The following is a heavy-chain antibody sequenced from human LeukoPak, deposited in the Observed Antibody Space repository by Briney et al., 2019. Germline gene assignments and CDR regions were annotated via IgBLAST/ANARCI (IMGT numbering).Heavy chain of an antibody. Sequence: GGSLRLSCAASGFTFSSYSMNWVRQAPGKGLEWVSGISGTGGNTYYADFVKGRFTISRDNAKNSLYLQMNSLRAEDMALYYCAKDAYSSIAARPYYYYMDVWGKGTTVTVSS. J-gene: IGHJ6*03. CDR2: ISGTGGNT. CDR3: AKDAYSSIAARPYYYYMDV. V-gene: IGHV3-21*04. D-gene: IGHD6-6*01. CDR1: GFTFSSYS.